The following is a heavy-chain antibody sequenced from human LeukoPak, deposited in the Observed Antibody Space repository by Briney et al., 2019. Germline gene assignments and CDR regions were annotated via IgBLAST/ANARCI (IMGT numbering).Heavy chain of an antibody. CDR3: ARDGWYSVSQIPVTGFDM. V-gene: IGHV1-46*01. CDR2: INPSVGST. CDR1: GYTFTSYS. D-gene: IGHD1-26*01. J-gene: IGHJ3*02. Sequence: ASVKVSCKASGYTFTSYSMHWVRQAPGQGLEWMGTINPSVGSTSYAQKFQGRVTMTKDMSTRTVYMELSSLRPEDTAVYYCARDGWYSVSQIPVTGFDMWGQGTMVTVSS.